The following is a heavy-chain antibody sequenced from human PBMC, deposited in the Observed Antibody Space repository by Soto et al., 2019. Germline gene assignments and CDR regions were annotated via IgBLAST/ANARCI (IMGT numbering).Heavy chain of an antibody. CDR2: IGSSSSYI. CDR3: ARDLYYYDSSAYYGY. Sequence: EVQLVESGGGLVKPGGSLRLSCAASGFTFSSYNINWVRQAPGKGLEWVSSIGSSSSYIYYADSVKGRFTISRDNAKNSLYLQMNSLRAEDTAVYYCARDLYYYDSSAYYGYWGQGTLVTVSS. V-gene: IGHV3-21*01. J-gene: IGHJ4*02. CDR1: GFTFSSYN. D-gene: IGHD3-22*01.